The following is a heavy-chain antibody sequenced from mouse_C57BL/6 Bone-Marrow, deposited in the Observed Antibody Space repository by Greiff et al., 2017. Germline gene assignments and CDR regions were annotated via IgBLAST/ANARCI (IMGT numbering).Heavy chain of an antibody. CDR3: TRLTTVVGYWYFDV. J-gene: IGHJ1*03. D-gene: IGHD1-1*01. CDR2: IDPETGGT. V-gene: IGHV1-15*01. Sequence: VQLQQSGAELVRPGASVTLSCKASGYTFTDYEMHWVKQTPVHGLEWIGAIDPETGGTAYNQKFKGKAILTADKSSSAAYMELRSLTSEDSAVYYCTRLTTVVGYWYFDVWGTETTVTVSS. CDR1: GYTFTDYE.